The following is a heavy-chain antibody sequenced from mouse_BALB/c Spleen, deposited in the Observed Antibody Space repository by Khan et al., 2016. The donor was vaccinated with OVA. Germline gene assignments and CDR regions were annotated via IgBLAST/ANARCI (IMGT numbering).Heavy chain of an antibody. D-gene: IGHD2-12*01. CDR1: GDSITSGY. V-gene: IGHV3-8*02. CDR3: ARSTYRYAFVY. Sequence: EVKLEESGPSLVKPSQTLSLTCSVTGDSITSGYWNWIRKFPGNKLEYMGYIIYTGYTYYNPSLKSRISITRHPSTNQYYLQLNSVTDEDTATYYCARSTYRYAFVYWGQGTLVTVSA. CDR2: IIYTGYT. J-gene: IGHJ3*01.